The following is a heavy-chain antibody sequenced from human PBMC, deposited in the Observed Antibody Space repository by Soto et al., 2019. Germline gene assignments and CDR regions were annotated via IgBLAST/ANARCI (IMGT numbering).Heavy chain of an antibody. V-gene: IGHV4-34*01. J-gene: IGHJ4*02. CDR2: INHSGST. CDR3: ARGQRDDFWSGYYISLKGQKRPDYFDY. CDR1: GGSFSGYY. Sequence: QVQLQQWGAGLLKPSETLSLTCAVYGGSFSGYYWSWIRQPPGKGLEWIGEINHSGSTNYNPSLKSRVTISVDTSKNQFSLKLSSVTAADTAVYYCARGQRDDFWSGYYISLKGQKRPDYFDYWGQGTLVTVSS. D-gene: IGHD3-3*01.